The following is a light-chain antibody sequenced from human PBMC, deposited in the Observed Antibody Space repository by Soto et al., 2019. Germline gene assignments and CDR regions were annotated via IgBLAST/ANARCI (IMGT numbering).Light chain of an antibody. J-gene: IGLJ2*01. CDR3: AAWDDSLSGLV. CDR2: RNN. Sequence: QSVLPQLPSTSGTPGQRVTISCSGSNSNIGVNSVYWYQQLPGTAPKLLIFRNNQRPSGVPDRFSGSRSGTSASLASSGLRSDDVAEYYCAAWDDSLSGLVFGGGTKLTVL. V-gene: IGLV1-47*01. CDR1: NSNIGVNS.